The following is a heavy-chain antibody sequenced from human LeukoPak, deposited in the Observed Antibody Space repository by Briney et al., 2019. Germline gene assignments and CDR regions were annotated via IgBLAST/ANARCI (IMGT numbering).Heavy chain of an antibody. CDR2: INPNSGGT. J-gene: IGHJ4*02. CDR3: ARVLFYSSGNKSNRVDY. CDR1: GYTFTDYY. D-gene: IGHD6-19*01. Sequence: ASVKVSCKATGYTFTDYYIHWVRQAPGQGLEWMGWINPNSGGTNSAQKFQGRVTMTRDTSISTAYMELSRLRSDDTAVYYCARVLFYSSGNKSNRVDYWGQGTLVTVSS. V-gene: IGHV1-2*02.